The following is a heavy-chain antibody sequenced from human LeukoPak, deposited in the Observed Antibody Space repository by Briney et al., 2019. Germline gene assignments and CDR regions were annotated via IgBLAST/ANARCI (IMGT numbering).Heavy chain of an antibody. CDR2: VYYSGST. CDR3: ARGGGVGYYYYYMDV. CDR1: GASISKYY. J-gene: IGHJ6*03. Sequence: SETLSLTCTVSGASISKYYWSWIRQLPGKGLEWIGYVYYSGSTNLNPSLKSRLTMSLDTSKNQFSLKLSSVTAADTAVYYCARGGGVGYYYYYMDVWGKGTTVTISS. V-gene: IGHV4-59*13. D-gene: IGHD1-26*01.